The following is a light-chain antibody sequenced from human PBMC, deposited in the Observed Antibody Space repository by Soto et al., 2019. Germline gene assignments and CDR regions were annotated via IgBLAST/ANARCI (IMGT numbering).Light chain of an antibody. Sequence: QSVLPQPPSASGTPGQRVTISCSGSSSNIGSNPVNWYQQLPGTAPKLLIYSSNQRPSGVPDRFSGSKSGTSASLAISGLQSEDEADYYCAAWDDSLNGPVFGTGTKLTVL. J-gene: IGLJ1*01. CDR2: SSN. CDR1: SSNIGSNP. CDR3: AAWDDSLNGPV. V-gene: IGLV1-44*01.